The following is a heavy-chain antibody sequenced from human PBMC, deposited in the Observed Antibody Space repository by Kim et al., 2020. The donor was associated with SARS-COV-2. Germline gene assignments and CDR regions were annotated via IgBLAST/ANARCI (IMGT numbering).Heavy chain of an antibody. J-gene: IGHJ3*02. Sequence: SETLSLTCTVSGGSISSSSYYWGWIRQPPGKGLEWIGSIYYSGSTYYNPSLKSRVTISVDTSKNQFSLKLSSVTAADTAVYYCARTTTVTTPLATFDIWGQGTMVTVSS. CDR2: IYYSGST. D-gene: IGHD4-17*01. CDR1: GGSISSSSYY. V-gene: IGHV4-39*07. CDR3: ARTTTVTTPLATFDI.